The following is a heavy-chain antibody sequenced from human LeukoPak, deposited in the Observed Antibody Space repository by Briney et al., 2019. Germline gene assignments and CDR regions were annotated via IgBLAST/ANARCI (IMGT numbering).Heavy chain of an antibody. CDR3: ARGDPYYYDSSGPSGWGY. CDR2: ISSSSSTI. V-gene: IGHV3-48*01. Sequence: GGSLRLSCAASGFTFSSYSMNWVRQAPGKGLEWVSYISSSSSTIYYADSVKGRFTISRDNSKNTLYLQMNSLRAEDTAVYYCARGDPYYYDSSGPSGWGYWGQGTLVTVSS. CDR1: GFTFSSYS. D-gene: IGHD3-22*01. J-gene: IGHJ4*02.